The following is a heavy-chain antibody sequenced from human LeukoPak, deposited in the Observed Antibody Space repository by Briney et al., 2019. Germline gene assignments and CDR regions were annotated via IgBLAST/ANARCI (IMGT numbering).Heavy chain of an antibody. CDR2: ITTGGSGT. V-gene: IGHV3-74*01. J-gene: IGHJ4*02. CDR3: ARSAYIGNSVIEY. CDR1: GFTFSDYW. D-gene: IGHD4-23*01. Sequence: PGGSLRLSCVASGFTFSDYWMHWVRQVPGKGLVWVSRITTGGSGTTYADSVKGRFTIARDNAQNTLYLQMNSLRAEDTAVYYCARSAYIGNSVIEYWGQGTLVTVSS.